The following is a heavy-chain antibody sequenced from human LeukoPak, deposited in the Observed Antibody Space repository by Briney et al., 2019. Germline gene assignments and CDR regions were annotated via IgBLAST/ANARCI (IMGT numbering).Heavy chain of an antibody. CDR2: ISSSSSYI. CDR1: GFTFSSYS. V-gene: IGHV3-21*01. D-gene: IGHD6-13*01. Sequence: GGSLRLSCAASGFTFSSYSMTWVRQAPGKGLEWVSSISSSSSYIYYADSVKGRFTISRDNAKNSLYLHMNSLRAEDTAVYYCARDPGIAAAGTNNWFDPWGQGTLVTVSS. CDR3: ARDPGIAAAGTNNWFDP. J-gene: IGHJ5*02.